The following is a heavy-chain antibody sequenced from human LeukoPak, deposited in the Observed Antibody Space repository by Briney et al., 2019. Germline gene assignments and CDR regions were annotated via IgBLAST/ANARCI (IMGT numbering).Heavy chain of an antibody. D-gene: IGHD1-20*01. Sequence: SETLSLTCTVTGGSISFYYWSWIEQPPGKGLEWIGYIYYTGTTNYNLSLKSRATISVDTSRNQFSLKLTSVTAADTAVYYCARVTSKYYFDYWHQGTLVTVSS. CDR1: GGSISFYY. V-gene: IGHV4-59*01. J-gene: IGHJ4*02. CDR2: IYYTGTT. CDR3: ARVTSKYYFDY.